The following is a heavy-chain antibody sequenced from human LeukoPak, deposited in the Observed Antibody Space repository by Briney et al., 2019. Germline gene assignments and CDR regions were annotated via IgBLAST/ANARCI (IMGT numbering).Heavy chain of an antibody. D-gene: IGHD4-17*01. CDR3: AKDQGAIYGDYTLGCDI. J-gene: IGHJ3*02. Sequence: PGVSLRLSCAASGFTFGAYTMHWVRQAPEKGLEWVSLITGDGRRTSYADSVRGRFTISRDNSKNSLYLQMNSLRTEDTAFYYCAKDQGAIYGDYTLGCDIWGQGTMVTVSS. CDR1: GFTFGAYT. V-gene: IGHV3-43*02. CDR2: ITGDGRRT.